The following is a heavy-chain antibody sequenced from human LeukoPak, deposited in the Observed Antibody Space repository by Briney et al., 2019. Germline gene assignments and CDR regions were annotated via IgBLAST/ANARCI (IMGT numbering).Heavy chain of an antibody. D-gene: IGHD3-3*01. V-gene: IGHV4-39*01. CDR1: GGSVHSTHHF. Sequence: SETLSLTCTVSGGSVHSTHHFWGWIRQPPGEGLEWIATISDSGTTYYNPSLKSRISISADTSKNQISLKLNSVTVTDTAVYYCARRRGSSSYRDYWGQGTQVIVSS. CDR3: ARRRGSSSYRDY. CDR2: ISDSGTT. J-gene: IGHJ4*02.